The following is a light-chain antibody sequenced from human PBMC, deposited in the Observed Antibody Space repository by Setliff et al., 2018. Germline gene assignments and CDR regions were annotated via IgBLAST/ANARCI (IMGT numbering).Light chain of an antibody. CDR2: EGS. J-gene: IGLJ1*01. CDR1: SSDVGSYDL. CDR3: YSYAGIRTSDV. V-gene: IGLV2-23*01. Sequence: QSALTQPASVSGSPGQSITISCTGTSSDVGSYDLVSWYQQHPGKAPKLMIYEGSQRPSGVSNRFSGSMSGNTASLTISGLQAEDEADYYCYSYAGIRTSDVFGTGTKVTVL.